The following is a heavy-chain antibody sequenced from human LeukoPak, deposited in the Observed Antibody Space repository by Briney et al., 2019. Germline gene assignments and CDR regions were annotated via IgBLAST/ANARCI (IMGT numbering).Heavy chain of an antibody. V-gene: IGHV3-30-3*01. J-gene: IGHJ4*02. CDR1: GLTFSSYA. Sequence: PGRSLRLSCAASGLTFSSYAMHWVRQAPGKGLEWVALISYDGSNQNYADSVKGRFTISRDNPKNTLYLQMNSLRAEDTAVYYCARANRPFHSSGWYKDYWGQGTLVTVSS. D-gene: IGHD6-19*01. CDR3: ARANRPFHSSGWYKDY. CDR2: ISYDGSNQ.